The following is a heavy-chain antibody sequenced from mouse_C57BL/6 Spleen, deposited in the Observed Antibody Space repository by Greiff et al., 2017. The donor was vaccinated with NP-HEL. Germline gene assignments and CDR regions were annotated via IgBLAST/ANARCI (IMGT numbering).Heavy chain of an antibody. D-gene: IGHD2-5*01. V-gene: IGHV1-50*01. CDR2: IDPSDSYT. Sequence: QVQLQQPGAELVKPGASVKLSCKASGYTFTSYWMQWVKQRPGQGLEWIGEIDPSDSYTNYNQKFKGKATLTVDTSSSTAYMQLSSLTSEDSAVYCCARYSNYERGYAMDYWGQGTSVTVSS. J-gene: IGHJ4*01. CDR1: GYTFTSYW. CDR3: ARYSNYERGYAMDY.